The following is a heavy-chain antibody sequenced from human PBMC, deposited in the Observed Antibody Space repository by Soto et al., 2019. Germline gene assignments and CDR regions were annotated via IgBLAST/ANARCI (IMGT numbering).Heavy chain of an antibody. CDR1: GGSISSGGYY. J-gene: IGHJ4*02. V-gene: IGHV4-31*03. CDR3: AADYDSSGYRTFDY. CDR2: IYYSGST. Sequence: QVQLQESGPGLVKPSQTLSLTCTVSGGSISSGGYYWSGIRQHPGKGLEWIGYIYYSGSTYYNPSLKSRVTISEDTSKNQFALKLISETAADTAVYYCAADYDSSGYRTFDYWGQGTLVTVSS. D-gene: IGHD3-22*01.